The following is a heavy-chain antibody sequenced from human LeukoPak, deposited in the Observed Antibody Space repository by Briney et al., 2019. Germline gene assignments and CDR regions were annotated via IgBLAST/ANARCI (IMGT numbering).Heavy chain of an antibody. J-gene: IGHJ3*02. CDR3: AAELEMATDAFDI. CDR2: IVVGSGNA. CDR1: GFTFTTSA. V-gene: IGHV1-58*02. D-gene: IGHD5-24*01. Sequence: SVKVSCKASGFTFTTSAMQGVRQARGQRPEWIGWIVVGSGNANYAQKFQDRVTITRDKSTGTAYMELSRLRSDDTAVYYCAAELEMATDAFDIWGQGTMVTVSS.